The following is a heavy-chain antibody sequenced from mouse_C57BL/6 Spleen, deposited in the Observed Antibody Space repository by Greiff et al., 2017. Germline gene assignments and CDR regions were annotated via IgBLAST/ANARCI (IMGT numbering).Heavy chain of an antibody. CDR1: GYTFTNYW. CDR3: ARSNSWAMDY. V-gene: IGHV1-63*01. J-gene: IGHJ4*01. CDR2: IYPGGGYT. Sequence: VQLQQSGAELVRPGTSVKMSCKASGYTFTNYWIGWAKQRPGHGLEWIGDIYPGGGYTNYNEKFKSKATLTVDKSSSTAYRQLSSLTSEDSAVYYCARSNSWAMDYWGQGTSVTVSS. D-gene: IGHD2-12*01.